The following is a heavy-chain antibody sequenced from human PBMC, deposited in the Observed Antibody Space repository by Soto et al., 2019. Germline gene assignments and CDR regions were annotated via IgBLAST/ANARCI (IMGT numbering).Heavy chain of an antibody. CDR2: ISSSSSYI. J-gene: IGHJ4*02. CDR1: GFTFSSYS. V-gene: IGHV3-21*01. Sequence: EVQLVESGGGLVKPGGSLRLSCAASGFTFSSYSMNWVRQAPGKGLEWVSSISSSSSYIYYADSVKGRFTISRDNAKNSLYLQMNSLRAEDTAVYYCARSLGYCSGGSCYYFDCWGQGTLVTVSS. CDR3: ARSLGYCSGGSCYYFDC. D-gene: IGHD2-15*01.